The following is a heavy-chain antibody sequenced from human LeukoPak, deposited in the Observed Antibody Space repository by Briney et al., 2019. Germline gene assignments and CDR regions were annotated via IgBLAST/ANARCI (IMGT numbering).Heavy chain of an antibody. CDR3: ARVFTIFGVVSFDYYYYMDV. CDR2: ISSSSYI. J-gene: IGHJ6*03. Sequence: GGSLRLSCAASGFTFSSYSMNWVRQAPGKGLEWVSSISSSSYIYYADSVKGRFTISRDNAKNSLYLQMNSLRAEDTAVYYCARVFTIFGVVSFDYYYYMDVWGKGTTVTVSS. CDR1: GFTFSSYS. V-gene: IGHV3-21*01. D-gene: IGHD3-3*01.